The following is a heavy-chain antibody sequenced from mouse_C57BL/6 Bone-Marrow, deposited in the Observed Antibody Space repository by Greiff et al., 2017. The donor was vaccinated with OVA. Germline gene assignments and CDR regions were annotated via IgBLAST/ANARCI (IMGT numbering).Heavy chain of an antibody. J-gene: IGHJ3*01. Sequence: EVQLVESGGGLVQPGGSLSLSCAASGFTFTDYYMSWVRQPPGKALEWLGFIRNKANGYTTEYSASVQGRFTISRDNSQSILYLQMNALRAEDSATYYCARGSWFAYWGQGTLVTVSA. V-gene: IGHV7-3*01. CDR2: IRNKANGYTT. CDR3: ARGSWFAY. CDR1: GFTFTDYY.